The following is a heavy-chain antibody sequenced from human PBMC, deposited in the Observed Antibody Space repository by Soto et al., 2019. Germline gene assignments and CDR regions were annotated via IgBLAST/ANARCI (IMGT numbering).Heavy chain of an antibody. V-gene: IGHV3-66*01. CDR1: GLTVNKNY. CDR2: IYSGSTI. CDR3: AKFPWSGFDP. Sequence: EGQLVESGGGLVQPGGSLTLSCSTSGLTVNKNYVSWVRQAPGQGLEWVSVIYSGSTIYYADSVKGRFIISRDNSNNTLYLQMNSLGDEDTAVYYCAKFPWSGFDPWGQGIMVTVSS. J-gene: IGHJ5*02. D-gene: IGHD2-15*01.